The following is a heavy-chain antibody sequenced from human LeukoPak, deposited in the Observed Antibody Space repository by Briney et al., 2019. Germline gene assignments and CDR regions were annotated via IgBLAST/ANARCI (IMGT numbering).Heavy chain of an antibody. V-gene: IGHV3-33*01. J-gene: IGHJ4*02. CDR1: GFTFSSYG. CDR2: IWYDGSNK. Sequence: GGSLRLSCAASGFTFSSYGMHWVRQAPGKGLEWVAVIWYDGSNKYYADSVKGRFTISRDNSKNTLYLQMNSLRAEDTAVYYCARAGKSGTPVDYWGQGTLVTVSS. D-gene: IGHD2-2*01. CDR3: ARAGKSGTPVDY.